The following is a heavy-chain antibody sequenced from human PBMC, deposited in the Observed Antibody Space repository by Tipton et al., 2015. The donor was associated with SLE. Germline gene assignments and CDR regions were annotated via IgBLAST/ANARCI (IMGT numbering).Heavy chain of an antibody. CDR3: ARDRIAAAGPKGMDV. V-gene: IGHV4-31*03. D-gene: IGHD6-13*01. J-gene: IGHJ6*02. CDR2: IYYRGST. CDR1: GGSISSGGYY. Sequence: TLSLTCTVSGGSISSGGYYWSWIRQHPGKGLEWIGNIYYRGSTYYNASLKSRVTISVDTSKNQLSLKLSSVTAADTAVYYCARDRIAAAGPKGMDVWGQGTTVSVSS.